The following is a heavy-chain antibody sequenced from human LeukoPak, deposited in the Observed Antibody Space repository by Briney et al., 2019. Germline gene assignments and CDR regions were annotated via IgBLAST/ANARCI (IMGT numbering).Heavy chain of an antibody. CDR2: IYYSGST. V-gene: IGHV4-59*12. CDR3: ASNYGDYAGS. CDR1: GGSISSYY. Sequence: SETLSLTCTVSGGSISSYYWSWIRQPPGKGLEWIGYIYYSGSTYYNPSLKSRVTISVDTSKNQFSLKLSSVTAADTAVYYCASNYGDYAGSWGQGTLVTVSS. J-gene: IGHJ4*02. D-gene: IGHD4-17*01.